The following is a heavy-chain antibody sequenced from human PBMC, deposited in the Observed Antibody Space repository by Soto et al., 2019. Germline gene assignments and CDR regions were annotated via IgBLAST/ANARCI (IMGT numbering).Heavy chain of an antibody. D-gene: IGHD3-10*01. CDR1: GFTFSSYG. J-gene: IGHJ4*02. Sequence: QVQLVESGGGVVQPGRSLRLSCAASGFTFSSYGILWVRQAPGKGLEWVALVSYDGRNTYYADSVKGRFSICGDNFQNSLYLQMNSLRTEDTAVYYCVKGADHASGSYYTLDNWGQGTLVTVSS. CDR3: VKGADHASGSYYTLDN. CDR2: VSYDGRNT. V-gene: IGHV3-30*18.